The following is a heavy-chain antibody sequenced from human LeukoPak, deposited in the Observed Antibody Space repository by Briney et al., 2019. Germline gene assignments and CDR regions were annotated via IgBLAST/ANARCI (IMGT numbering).Heavy chain of an antibody. Sequence: SETLSLTCTVSGGSISSGSYYWSWIRQPAGKGLEWIGRIYTSGSTNYNPSLKGRVTISVDTSKNQFSLKLSSVTAADTAVYYCARDLEDIVVVPAAIPESYYYYYMDVWGKGTTVTVSS. J-gene: IGHJ6*03. CDR3: ARDLEDIVVVPAAIPESYYYYYMDV. D-gene: IGHD2-2*02. V-gene: IGHV4-61*02. CDR2: IYTSGST. CDR1: GGSISSGSYY.